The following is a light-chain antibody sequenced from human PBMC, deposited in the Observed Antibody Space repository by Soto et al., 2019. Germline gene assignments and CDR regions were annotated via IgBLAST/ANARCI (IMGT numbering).Light chain of an antibody. CDR1: QGISNY. CDR3: QKYNSAPPLT. V-gene: IGKV1-27*01. CDR2: AAS. J-gene: IGKJ4*01. Sequence: DIQMTQSPSSLSASVGDRDTITCRASQGISNYLAWYQQKPGKVPKLLIYAASTLQSGVPSRFSGSGSGTDFTVTISSLQPEDVATYYCQKYNSAPPLTFGGGPKVEIK.